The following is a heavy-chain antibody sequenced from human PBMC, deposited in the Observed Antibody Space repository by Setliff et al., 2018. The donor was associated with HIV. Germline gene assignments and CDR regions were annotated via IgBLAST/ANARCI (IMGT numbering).Heavy chain of an antibody. CDR3: ARGSESLTYFDN. D-gene: IGHD3-10*01. Sequence: SGPTLVNPTQTLTLTCTFSGFSLSPRGMSVSWIRQPPGKALEWLARIDWDDAKYYSTSLKTRLTISKDTSKNQVVLTMTNMDPVDTATYYCARGSESLTYFDNLGRGTLVTVSS. CDR1: GFSLSPRGMS. V-gene: IGHV2-70*11. CDR2: IDWDDAK. J-gene: IGHJ4*02.